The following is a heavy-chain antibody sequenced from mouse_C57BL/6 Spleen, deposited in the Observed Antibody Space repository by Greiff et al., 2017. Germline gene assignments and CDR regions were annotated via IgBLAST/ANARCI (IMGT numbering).Heavy chain of an antibody. CDR1: GYTFTDYY. CDR2: INPYNGGT. J-gene: IGHJ2*01. V-gene: IGHV1-19*01. CDR3: ARADTTVDY. D-gene: IGHD1-1*01. Sequence: EVQLQQSGPVLVKPGASVKMSCKASGYTFTDYYMNWVKQSHGKSLEWIGVINPYNGGTSYNQKFKGKATLTVDKSSSTAYMELNSLTSEDSAVYYCARADTTVDYWGQGTTLTVSS.